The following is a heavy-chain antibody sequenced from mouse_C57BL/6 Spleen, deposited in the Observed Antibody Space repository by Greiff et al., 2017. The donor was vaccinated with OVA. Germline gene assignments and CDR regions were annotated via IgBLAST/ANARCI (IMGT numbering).Heavy chain of an antibody. J-gene: IGHJ1*03. Sequence: EVQLQESGPGLVKPSQSLSLTCSVTGYSITSGYYWNWIRQFPGNKLEWMGYISYDGSNNYNPSLKNRISITRDTSKNQFFLKLNSVTTEDTATYYCAIRSVLWYCEVWGTGTTVTVSS. CDR3: AIRSVLWYCEV. V-gene: IGHV3-6*01. CDR1: GYSITSGYY. D-gene: IGHD1-1*01. CDR2: ISYDGSN.